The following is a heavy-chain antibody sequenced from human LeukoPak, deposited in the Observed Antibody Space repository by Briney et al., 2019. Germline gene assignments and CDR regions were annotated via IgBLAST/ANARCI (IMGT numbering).Heavy chain of an antibody. J-gene: IGHJ6*02. Sequence: KLGESLKISCKGSGYSFTSYWIGWVRQMPGKGLEWMGIIYPGDSDTRYSPSFQGQVTISADKSISTAYLQWSSLKASDTAMYYCARHREITMVRGVIPYYGMDVWGQGTTVTVSS. CDR2: IYPGDSDT. D-gene: IGHD3-10*01. V-gene: IGHV5-51*01. CDR3: ARHREITMVRGVIPYYGMDV. CDR1: GYSFTSYW.